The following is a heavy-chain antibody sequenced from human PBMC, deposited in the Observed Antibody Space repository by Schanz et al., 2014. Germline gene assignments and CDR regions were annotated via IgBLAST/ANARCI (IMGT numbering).Heavy chain of an antibody. Sequence: VQLLESGGGLVQPGGSLKLSCAASGFTLSSYGMHWVRQAPGKGLEWVAFINSDGTKRFYADSVKSRFTISRDNSRNTLYLQMNSLRAEDTAVYYCVRVSFADPRLYRGMDRDIDYWGQGTLVTVSS. CDR2: INSDGTKR. V-gene: IGHV3-33*08. D-gene: IGHD5-18*01. CDR3: VRVSFADPRLYRGMDRDIDY. CDR1: GFTLSSYG. J-gene: IGHJ4*02.